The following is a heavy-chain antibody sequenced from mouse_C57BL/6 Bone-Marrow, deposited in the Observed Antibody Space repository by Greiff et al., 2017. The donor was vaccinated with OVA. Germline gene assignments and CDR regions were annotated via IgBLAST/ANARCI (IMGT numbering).Heavy chain of an antibody. Sequence: EVQLVESGGGLVKPGGSQKLSCAASGFTFSSYTMSWVRQTPEKRLEWVATISGGGGNTYYPDSVKGRFTISRDNAKNTLYLQMSSLRSEDTALYYCARNGLDYWGQGTTLTVSS. J-gene: IGHJ2*01. V-gene: IGHV5-9*01. D-gene: IGHD1-1*02. CDR3: ARNGLDY. CDR1: GFTFSSYT. CDR2: ISGGGGNT.